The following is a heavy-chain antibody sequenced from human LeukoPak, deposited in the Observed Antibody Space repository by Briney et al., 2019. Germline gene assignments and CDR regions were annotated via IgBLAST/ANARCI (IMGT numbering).Heavy chain of an antibody. Sequence: GGSLRLSCAASGFTFDDYAMHWVRQAPGKGLEWVSGISWNSGSIGYADSVKGRFTISRDNAKNSLYPQMNSLRAEDTALYYCAKGYSKADWGQGTLVTVSS. CDR2: ISWNSGSI. J-gene: IGHJ4*02. V-gene: IGHV3-9*01. CDR1: GFTFDDYA. CDR3: AKGYSKAD. D-gene: IGHD1-26*01.